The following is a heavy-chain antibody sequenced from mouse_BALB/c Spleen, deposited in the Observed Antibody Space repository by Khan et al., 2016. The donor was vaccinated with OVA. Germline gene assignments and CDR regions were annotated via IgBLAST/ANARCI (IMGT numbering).Heavy chain of an antibody. Sequence: VRLQQSGPELEKPGASVKISCKASGYSFTGYNMNWVKQNNGQNLEWIGNIDPYYGDTTYNPNFKGKATLTVDKSSNTAYMHLNSLTYEDSAVYYCAKSGYGNYGHYFDYWGQGTTLTVSS. CDR1: GYSFTGYN. CDR3: AKSGYGNYGHYFDY. CDR2: IDPYYGDT. D-gene: IGHD2-1*01. J-gene: IGHJ2*01. V-gene: IGHV1S135*01.